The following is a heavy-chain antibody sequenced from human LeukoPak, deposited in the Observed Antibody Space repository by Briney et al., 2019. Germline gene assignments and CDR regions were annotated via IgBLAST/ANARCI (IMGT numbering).Heavy chain of an antibody. V-gene: IGHV4-59*08. CDR1: GGSISSYY. CDR2: IYYSGST. J-gene: IGHJ4*02. Sequence: PSETLSLTCTVSGGSISSYYWSWIRQPPGKGLEWIGYIYYSGSTNYNPSLKSRVTISVDTSKNQFSLKLSSVTAADTAVYYCARRAGATRDFDYWGQGTLVTVSS. D-gene: IGHD1-26*01. CDR3: ARRAGATRDFDY.